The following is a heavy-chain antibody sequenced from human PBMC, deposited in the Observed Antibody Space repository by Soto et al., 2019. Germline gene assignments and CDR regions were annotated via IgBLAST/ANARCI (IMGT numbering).Heavy chain of an antibody. CDR2: ISNSGTS. CDR1: GGSISSYY. Sequence: SETLSLTCSVSGGSISSYYWNWIRQAPGKGLEWIGYISNSGTSYYNPSLRGRVTISADTSKNQFSLKMTSVTAADTAAYFCARERFTMTGGVITTAWFDPWGPGTRVTVSS. V-gene: IGHV4-59*01. D-gene: IGHD3-16*02. CDR3: ARERFTMTGGVITTAWFDP. J-gene: IGHJ5*02.